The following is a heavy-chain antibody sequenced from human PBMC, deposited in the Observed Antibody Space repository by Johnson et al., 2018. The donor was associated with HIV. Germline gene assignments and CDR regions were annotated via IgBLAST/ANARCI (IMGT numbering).Heavy chain of an antibody. J-gene: IGHJ3*02. Sequence: QVRLVESGGGVVQPGRSLRLSCAASGFTLSSYAMHWVRQAPGKGLEWAAVISYDGSNKYYADSVKGRFTISRDNSKNTLYLQMNSLRAEDTAVYYCAREFVGYNGFDIWGQGTMVTVSS. CDR3: AREFVGYNGFDI. V-gene: IGHV3-30-3*01. CDR1: GFTLSSYA. D-gene: IGHD5-24*01. CDR2: ISYDGSNK.